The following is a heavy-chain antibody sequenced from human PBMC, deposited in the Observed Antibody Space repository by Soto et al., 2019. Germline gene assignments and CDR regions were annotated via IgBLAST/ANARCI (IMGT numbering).Heavy chain of an antibody. J-gene: IGHJ4*02. D-gene: IGHD2-2*01. Sequence: PGGSLRLSCAASGFTFDDYAMHWVRQAPGKGLEWVSGISWNSGSIGYADSVKGRFTISRDNAKNSLYLQMNSLRAEDTALYYCAKDMGQYQLPAKIDYWGQGTLVTVSS. CDR2: ISWNSGSI. CDR1: GFTFDDYA. V-gene: IGHV3-9*01. CDR3: AKDMGQYQLPAKIDY.